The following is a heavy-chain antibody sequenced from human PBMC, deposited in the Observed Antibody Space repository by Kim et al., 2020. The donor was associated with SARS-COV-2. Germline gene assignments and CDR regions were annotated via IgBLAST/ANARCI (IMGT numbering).Heavy chain of an antibody. V-gene: IGHV4-31*03. J-gene: IGHJ6*02. D-gene: IGHD3-10*01. Sequence: SETLSLTCTVSGGSISSGGYYWSWIRQHPGKGLEWIGYIYYSGSTYYNPSLKSRVTISVDTSKNQFSLKLSSVTAADTAVYYCARVGWFGALGYYGMDVWGQGTTVTVSS. CDR2: IYYSGST. CDR3: ARVGWFGALGYYGMDV. CDR1: GGSISSGGYY.